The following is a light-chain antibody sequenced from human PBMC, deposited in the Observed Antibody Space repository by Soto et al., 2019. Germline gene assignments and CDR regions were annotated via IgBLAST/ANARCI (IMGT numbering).Light chain of an antibody. V-gene: IGKV1-5*01. J-gene: IGKJ2*03. CDR3: QQTYSTFNS. CDR2: DAS. CDR1: QSISSW. Sequence: DIQMTQSPSTLSASVGDRVTITCRASQSISSWLAWYQQKPGKAPKLLIYDASSLESGVPSRFSGSGSGTEFTLTISSLQPDDFATYYCQQTYSTFNSFGQGTKLEIK.